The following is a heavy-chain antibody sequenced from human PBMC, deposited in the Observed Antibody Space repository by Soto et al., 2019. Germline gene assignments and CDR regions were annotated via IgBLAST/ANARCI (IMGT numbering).Heavy chain of an antibody. V-gene: IGHV3-53*01. CDR3: ARARSTAAGLFDY. D-gene: IGHD6-13*01. J-gene: IGHJ4*02. CDR1: GFTVSSNY. CDR2: IYSGGST. Sequence: GGSLRLSCAASGFTVSSNYMTWVRQAPGRGLEWVSAIYSGGSTYYADSVKGRFTISRDNSKNTLYLQMNSLRAEDTAVYYCARARSTAAGLFDYWGLGTLVTVSS.